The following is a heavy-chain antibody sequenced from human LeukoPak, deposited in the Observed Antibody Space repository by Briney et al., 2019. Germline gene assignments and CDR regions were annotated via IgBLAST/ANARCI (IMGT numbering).Heavy chain of an antibody. CDR1: GFTFSSYS. V-gene: IGHV4-34*01. CDR2: INHSGST. Sequence: GSLRLSCAASGFTFSSYSMNWVRQAPGKGLEWIGEINHSGSTNYNPSLKSRVTISVDTSKNQFSLKLSSVTAADTAVYYCARGYPTLGYCSGGSCYRRINWFDPWGQGTLVTVSS. J-gene: IGHJ5*02. D-gene: IGHD2-15*01. CDR3: ARGYPTLGYCSGGSCYRRINWFDP.